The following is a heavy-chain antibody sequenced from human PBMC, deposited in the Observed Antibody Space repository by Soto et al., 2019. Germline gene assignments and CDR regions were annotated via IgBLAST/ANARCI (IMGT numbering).Heavy chain of an antibody. J-gene: IGHJ5*02. CDR1: GGTFSSYA. CDR3: ARDYYDSSGYYYSWFDP. Sequence: QVQLVQSGAEVKKPGSSVKVSCKASGGTFSSYAISWVRQAPGQGLEWMGGIIPIFGTANYAQKFQGRVTITADESTSXXYMELSSLRSEDTAVYYCARDYYDSSGYYYSWFDPWGQGTLVTVSS. V-gene: IGHV1-69*12. D-gene: IGHD3-22*01. CDR2: IIPIFGTA.